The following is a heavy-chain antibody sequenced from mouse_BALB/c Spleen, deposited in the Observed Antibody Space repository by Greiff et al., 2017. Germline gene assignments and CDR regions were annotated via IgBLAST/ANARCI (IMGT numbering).Heavy chain of an antibody. D-gene: IGHD4-1*02. J-gene: IGHJ4*01. Sequence: EVKLVESGGGLVKPGGSLKLSCAASGFTFSDYYMYWVRQTPEKRLEWVATISDGGSYTYYPDSVKGRFTISRDNAKNNLYLQMSSLKSEDTAMYYCARDSNWDAMDYWGQGTSVTVSS. CDR2: ISDGGSYT. CDR3: ARDSNWDAMDY. V-gene: IGHV5-4*02. CDR1: GFTFSDYY.